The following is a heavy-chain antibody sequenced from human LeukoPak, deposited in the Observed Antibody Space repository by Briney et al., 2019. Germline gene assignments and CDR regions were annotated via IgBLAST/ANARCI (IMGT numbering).Heavy chain of an antibody. Sequence: ASVKVSCKASGYTFSSYDINWVRQATGQGLEWMGWMNPNSGNTGYAQKFQGRITITRNTSIRTAYMELSSLRSEDTAVYYCARLFQRNELNYYDSSGYSLGYWGQGTLVTVSS. CDR2: MNPNSGNT. J-gene: IGHJ4*02. CDR3: ARLFQRNELNYYDSSGYSLGY. CDR1: GYTFSSYD. D-gene: IGHD3-22*01. V-gene: IGHV1-8*03.